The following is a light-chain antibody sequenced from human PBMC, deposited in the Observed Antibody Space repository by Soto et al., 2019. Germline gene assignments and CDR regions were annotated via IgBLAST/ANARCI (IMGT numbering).Light chain of an antibody. V-gene: IGLV2-14*01. J-gene: IGLJ1*01. Sequence: QSALTQPASVSGSPGQSITISCTGSSSDVGAYTPVSWYQQHPGKAPKLMIYEVSNRPSGVSRRFSGSKSGNTASLTISGLQAEDEAHYYCSSYTSDNRDYVFGTGTKV. CDR2: EVS. CDR1: SSDVGAYTP. CDR3: SSYTSDNRDYV.